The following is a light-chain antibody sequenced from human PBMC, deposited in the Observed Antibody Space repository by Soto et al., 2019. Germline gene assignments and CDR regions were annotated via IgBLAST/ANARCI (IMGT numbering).Light chain of an antibody. Sequence: DIQMTQSPSSLSASVGDRVTITCQASQDISNYLNWYQQKPGKAPKLLIYDASNLETGVPSRFSGSGSGTDFTFTISSLQPEDVATYYSQQYHNLPLTFGGGTKVEIK. V-gene: IGKV1-33*01. CDR2: DAS. CDR3: QQYHNLPLT. J-gene: IGKJ4*01. CDR1: QDISNY.